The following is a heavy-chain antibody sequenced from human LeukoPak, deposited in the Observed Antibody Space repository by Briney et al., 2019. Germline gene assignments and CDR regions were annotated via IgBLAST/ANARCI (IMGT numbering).Heavy chain of an antibody. J-gene: IGHJ4*02. D-gene: IGHD6-19*01. Sequence: ASVKVSCKASGYTFTRYGISWVRQAPGQGLGWMGWISTYNGNTKYAQKLQGRVTMTTDTSTSTAYMELRSLRSDDTAVYYCARDLHSSGWYYFDYWGQGTLVTVSS. CDR2: ISTYNGNT. CDR1: GYTFTRYG. CDR3: ARDLHSSGWYYFDY. V-gene: IGHV1-18*01.